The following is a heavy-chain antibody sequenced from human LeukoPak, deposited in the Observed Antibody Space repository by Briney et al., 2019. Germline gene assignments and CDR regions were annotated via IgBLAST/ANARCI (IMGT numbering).Heavy chain of an antibody. V-gene: IGHV1-18*01. Sequence: ASVKVSCTASGYTFTSYGISWVRQAPGQGLEWMGWISAYNGNTNYAQKLQGRVTMTTDTSTSTAYMELRSLRSDDTAVYYCARVKRSGNTGWDFDYWGQGILVTVSS. CDR3: ARVKRSGNTGWDFDY. D-gene: IGHD3-9*01. CDR1: GYTFTSYG. CDR2: ISAYNGNT. J-gene: IGHJ4*02.